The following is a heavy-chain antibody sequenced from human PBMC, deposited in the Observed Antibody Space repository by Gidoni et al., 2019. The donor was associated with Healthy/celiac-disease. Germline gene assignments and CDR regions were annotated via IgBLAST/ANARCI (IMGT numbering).Heavy chain of an antibody. CDR3: ASLPRYDFWNY. D-gene: IGHD3-3*01. CDR1: GGSFSGYY. V-gene: IGHV4-34*01. Sequence: QVQLQQWGAGLLKPSETLSLTCAVYGGSFSGYYWSWIRQPPGKGLEWMWEINHSGSTNYNPSLKSRVTISVDTSKNQFSLKLSSVTAADTAVYYCASLPRYDFWNYWGQGTLVTVSS. CDR2: INHSGST. J-gene: IGHJ4*02.